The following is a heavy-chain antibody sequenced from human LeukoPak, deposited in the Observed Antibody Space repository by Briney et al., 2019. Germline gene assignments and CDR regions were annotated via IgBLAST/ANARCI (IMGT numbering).Heavy chain of an antibody. CDR2: IYYSGST. Sequence: GSLRLSCAASGFSFRTYSMNWIRQAPGKGLEWIGSIYYSGSTYYNPSLKSRVTISVDTSKNQFSLKLSSVTAADTAVYYCAKVGEYGYCSRDTCFSPFDYWGQGTLVTVSS. J-gene: IGHJ4*02. V-gene: IGHV4-39*07. CDR1: GFSFRTYS. CDR3: AKVGEYGYCSRDTCFSPFDY. D-gene: IGHD2-15*01.